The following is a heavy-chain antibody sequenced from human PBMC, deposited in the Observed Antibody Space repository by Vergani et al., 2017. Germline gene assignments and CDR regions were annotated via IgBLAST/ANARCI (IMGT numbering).Heavy chain of an antibody. D-gene: IGHD2-2*01. V-gene: IGHV4-34*01. CDR2: INHSGST. Sequence: QVQLQQWGAGLLKPSETLSLTCAVYGGSFSGYYWSWIRQPPGKGLEWIGEINHSGSTNYNPSLKSRVTISVDTSKNQFSLKLSSVTAADTAVYYCARGKRVVPAAANYYMDVWGQGTTVTVSS. CDR3: ARGKRVVPAAANYYMDV. J-gene: IGHJ6*03. CDR1: GGSFSGYY.